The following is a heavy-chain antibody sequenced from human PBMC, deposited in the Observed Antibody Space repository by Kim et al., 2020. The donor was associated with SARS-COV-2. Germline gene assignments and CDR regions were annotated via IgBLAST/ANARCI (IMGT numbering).Heavy chain of an antibody. D-gene: IGHD2-2*01. CDR3: GTDTEGYCSSCSCYCYYY. V-gene: IGHV3-21*01. CDR2: INSSGSSI. Sequence: GGSLRRSCAASGFTVSSYNMNWVRQAPGKGLEWVSAINSSGSSIYYAYVMKGRFTITRNNTKNPHLLQISMRTEEAAAVYCGTDTEGYCSSCSCYCYYY. J-gene: IGHJ6*01. CDR1: GFTVSSYN.